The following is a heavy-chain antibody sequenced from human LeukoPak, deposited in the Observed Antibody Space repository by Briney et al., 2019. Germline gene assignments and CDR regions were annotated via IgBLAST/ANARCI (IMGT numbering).Heavy chain of an antibody. V-gene: IGHV3-9*01. Sequence: GGSLRLSCAASGFTFDDYAMHWVQQAPGKGLEWVSGISWNSGSIGYADSVKGRFTISRDNSKNTLYLQMNSLRAEDTAVYYCARSPTGTTVSYFDYWGQGTLVTVSS. CDR3: ARSPTGTTVSYFDY. D-gene: IGHD1-1*01. J-gene: IGHJ4*02. CDR2: ISWNSGSI. CDR1: GFTFDDYA.